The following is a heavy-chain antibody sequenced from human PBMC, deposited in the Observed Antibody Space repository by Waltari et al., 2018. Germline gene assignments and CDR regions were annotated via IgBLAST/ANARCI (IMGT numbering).Heavy chain of an antibody. Sequence: EVQLVQSGAEAKKPGESLKSSCKGSGYRFTSYWMGGVRTMPGKGLEWMGIIYPGDSDTRYSPSFQGQVTISADKSIRTAYLQWSSLKASDTAMYYCARLRAMITFGGVVYWGQGTLVTVSS. CDR2: IYPGDSDT. D-gene: IGHD3-16*01. J-gene: IGHJ4*02. V-gene: IGHV5-51*03. CDR1: GYRFTSYW. CDR3: ARLRAMITFGGVVY.